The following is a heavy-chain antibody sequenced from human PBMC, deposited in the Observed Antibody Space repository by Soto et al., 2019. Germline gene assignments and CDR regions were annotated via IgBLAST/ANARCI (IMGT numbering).Heavy chain of an antibody. CDR2: IYSGGST. V-gene: IGHV3-53*04. D-gene: IGHD3-3*01. Sequence: EVQLVESGGGLVQPGGSLRLSCAASGFTVSSNYMSWVRQAPGKVLEWVSVIYSGGSTYYADSVKGRFTISRHNSKNTLYLQMNSLRAEDTAVYYCARVPKYYDFWSAPGRYFDYWGQGTLVTVSS. J-gene: IGHJ4*02. CDR1: GFTVSSNY. CDR3: ARVPKYYDFWSAPGRYFDY.